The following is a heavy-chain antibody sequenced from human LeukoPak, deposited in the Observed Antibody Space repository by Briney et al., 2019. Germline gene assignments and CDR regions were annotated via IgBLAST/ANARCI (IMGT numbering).Heavy chain of an antibody. D-gene: IGHD3-22*01. CDR1: GGSFSDYY. J-gene: IGHJ5*02. CDR2: INHSEST. CDR3: ARQLTMIVVNWFDP. Sequence: SETLSLTCAVYGGSFSDYYWSWIRQPPGKGLEWIGEINHSESTNYNPSLKSRVTISVDTSKNQFSLKLSSVTAADTAVYYCARQLTMIVVNWFDPWGQGTLVTVSS. V-gene: IGHV4-34*01.